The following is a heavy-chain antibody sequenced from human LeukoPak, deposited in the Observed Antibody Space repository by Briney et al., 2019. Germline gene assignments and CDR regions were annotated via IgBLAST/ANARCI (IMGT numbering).Heavy chain of an antibody. CDR2: ISGSGGRT. V-gene: IGHV3-23*01. D-gene: IGHD2-2*01. CDR3: AKDGSAALQYYYGMYV. J-gene: IGHJ6*02. CDR1: GFTFSSYA. Sequence: GGSLRLSCAASGFTFSSYAMSWVRQAPGKGLEWVSAISGSGGRTYYADSVKGRFTISSDNSKNTLYLQMNSLRAEDTAVYYCAKDGSAALQYYYGMYVWGQRTTVTVSS.